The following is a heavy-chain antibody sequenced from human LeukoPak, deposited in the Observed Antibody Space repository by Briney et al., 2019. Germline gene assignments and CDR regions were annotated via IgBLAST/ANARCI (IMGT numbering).Heavy chain of an antibody. V-gene: IGHV1-24*01. CDR1: GYKFTDLS. J-gene: IGHJ4*02. CDR3: ATAHIGTFDY. CDR2: FDPEDGET. Sequence: GASVRVSCKVSGYKFTDLSIHWVRQAPGKGLEWMGGFDPEDGETIYAQKFQGRVTMTEDTSTDTAYMELSSLRSEDTAVYYCATAHIGTFDYWGQGTLVTVSS.